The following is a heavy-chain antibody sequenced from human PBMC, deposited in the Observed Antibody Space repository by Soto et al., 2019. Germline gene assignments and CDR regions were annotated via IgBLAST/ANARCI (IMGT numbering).Heavy chain of an antibody. CDR3: AKRSSTSLQRNWFDP. D-gene: IGHD2-2*01. Sequence: GGSLRLSCAASGFTFSSYAMSWFRQAPGKGLEWVSAISGSGGSTYYADSVKGRFTISRDNSKNTLYLQMNSLRAEDTAVYYCAKRSSTSLQRNWFDPWGQGTLVTVSS. CDR2: ISGSGGST. CDR1: GFTFSSYA. J-gene: IGHJ5*02. V-gene: IGHV3-23*01.